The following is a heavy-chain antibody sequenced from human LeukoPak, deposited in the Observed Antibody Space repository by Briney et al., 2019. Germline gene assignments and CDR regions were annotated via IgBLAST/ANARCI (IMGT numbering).Heavy chain of an antibody. CDR1: GGTFSSYA. CDR2: IIPIFGTA. D-gene: IGHD3-10*01. CDR3: ARGSILWFGESYYVMDV. V-gene: IGHV1-69*13. J-gene: IGHJ6*02. Sequence: SVKVSCKASGGTFSSYAISWVRRAPGQGLEWMGGIIPIFGTANYAQKFQGRVTITADESTSTAYMELSSLRSEDTAVYYCARGSILWFGESYYVMDVWGQGTTVTVSS.